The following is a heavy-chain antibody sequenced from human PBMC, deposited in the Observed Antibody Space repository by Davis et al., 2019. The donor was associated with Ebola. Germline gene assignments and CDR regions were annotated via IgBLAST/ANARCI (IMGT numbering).Heavy chain of an antibody. D-gene: IGHD2-15*01. V-gene: IGHV4-59*01. CDR1: GGSISSYY. Sequence: SETLSLTCTVSGGSISSYYWSWIRQPPGKGLEWIGYIYYSGSTNYNPSLKSRVTISVDTSKNQFSLKLSSVTAADTAVYYCARRYCSGGSCYFAYWGQGTLVTVFS. CDR2: IYYSGST. J-gene: IGHJ4*02. CDR3: ARRYCSGGSCYFAY.